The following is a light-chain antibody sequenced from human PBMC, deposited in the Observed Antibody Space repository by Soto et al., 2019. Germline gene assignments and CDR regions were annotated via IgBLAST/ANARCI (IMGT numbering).Light chain of an antibody. J-gene: IGKJ1*01. CDR2: GAS. CDR3: QQYGTPPQT. V-gene: IGKV1-12*01. CDR1: SDISTL. Sequence: DIQMNQSPSSVAASIEDTVTITCRAISDISTLLTWYQQKPGKAPKLLIYGASSRATGIPERFSGSGSGTDFTLTISRLEPEDFAVYYCQQYGTPPQTFGQGTKVDI.